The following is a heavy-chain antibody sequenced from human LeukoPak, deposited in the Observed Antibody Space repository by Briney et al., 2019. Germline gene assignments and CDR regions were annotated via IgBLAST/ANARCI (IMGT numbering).Heavy chain of an antibody. D-gene: IGHD2-21*02. J-gene: IGHJ6*02. Sequence: SETLSLTRTVSGGSISSYYWSWIRQPPGKGLEWIGYIYYSGSTNYNPSLKSRVTISVDTSKNQFSLKLSSVTAADTAVYYCARQWVVVTAIGDYYYYGMDVWGQGTTVTVSS. CDR1: GGSISSYY. V-gene: IGHV4-59*08. CDR3: ARQWVVVTAIGDYYYYGMDV. CDR2: IYYSGST.